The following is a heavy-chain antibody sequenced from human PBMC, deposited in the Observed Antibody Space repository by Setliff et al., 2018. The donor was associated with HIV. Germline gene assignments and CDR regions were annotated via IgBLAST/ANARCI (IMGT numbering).Heavy chain of an antibody. CDR2: VNRGRRT. D-gene: IGHD6-19*01. V-gene: IGHV4-34*09. Sequence: TSETLSLTCAVSGGSFSGYYWSWIRQPPGKGLEWIGEVNRGRRTNYNPSLQSRVSISLPTSKNQFSLKFSSVTAADTAVYYCARDTIAVAATDYFDYWGQGTLVTVSS. J-gene: IGHJ4*02. CDR3: ARDTIAVAATDYFDY. CDR1: GGSFSGYY.